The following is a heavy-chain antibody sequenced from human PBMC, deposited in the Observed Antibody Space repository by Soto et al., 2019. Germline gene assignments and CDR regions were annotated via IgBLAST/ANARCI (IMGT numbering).Heavy chain of an antibody. CDR2: IWYDGSNK. Sequence: GGSLRLSCAASGFTFSSYGMHWVRQAPGKGLEWVAVIWYDGSNKYYADSVKGRFTISRDNSKNTLYLQMNSLRAEDTAVYYCARYWQQQGNYYYYYGMDVWGQGTTVTVSS. D-gene: IGHD6-13*01. CDR3: ARYWQQQGNYYYYYGMDV. J-gene: IGHJ6*02. V-gene: IGHV3-33*01. CDR1: GFTFSSYG.